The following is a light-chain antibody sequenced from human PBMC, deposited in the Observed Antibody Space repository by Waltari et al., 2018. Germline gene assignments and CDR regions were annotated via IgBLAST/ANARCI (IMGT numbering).Light chain of an antibody. CDR2: RAS. CDR1: QAITNA. J-gene: IGKJ4*02. CDR3: QQYRSSPLT. Sequence: TCRASQAITNALAWYQQKPGKAPKLLLYRASTLESGVPSRFSGSGAGTECTLTISSLQPEDFATYYCQQYRSSPLTFGGGTKVEIK. V-gene: IGKV1-NL1*01.